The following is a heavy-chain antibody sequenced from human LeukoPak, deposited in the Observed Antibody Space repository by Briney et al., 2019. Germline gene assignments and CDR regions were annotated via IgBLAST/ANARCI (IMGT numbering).Heavy chain of an antibody. CDR3: ARGENPYDY. CDR1: GYTFTYYV. D-gene: IGHD1-14*01. V-gene: IGHV1-18*01. Sequence: ASVKVSCKTSGYTFTYYVIRWVRQAPGQGLEWMGWINAYNGNTNDAQKFQGRVTMTTDTSTSTAYMELRSLRSDDTAVYYCARGENPYDYWGQGTLVSVSS. J-gene: IGHJ4*02. CDR2: INAYNGNT.